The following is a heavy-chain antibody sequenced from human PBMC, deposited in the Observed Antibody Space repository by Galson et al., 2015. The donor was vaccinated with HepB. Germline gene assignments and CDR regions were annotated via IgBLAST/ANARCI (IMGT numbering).Heavy chain of an antibody. CDR1: GFTFSDYY. CDR3: ARALYQDSHVERAFDY. J-gene: IGHJ4*02. CDR2: ISNSGRTI. D-gene: IGHD5-18*01. V-gene: IGHV3-11*01. Sequence: SLRLSCAASGFTFSDYYMTWIRQAPGKGLEWLSYISNSGRTIYYADSVKGRFTISRDNAKNSLYLQMNSLRAEDTAVYYCARALYQDSHVERAFDYWGQGTLVTVSS.